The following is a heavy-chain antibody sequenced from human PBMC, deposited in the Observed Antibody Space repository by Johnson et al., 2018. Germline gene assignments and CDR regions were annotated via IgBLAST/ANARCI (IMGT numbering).Heavy chain of an antibody. CDR1: AFTFSNYG. V-gene: IGHV3-30*18. CDR2: ISFDGSNK. J-gene: IGHJ6*03. Sequence: QVQLQESGGGVVQPGRSXRLSCAASAFTFSNYGMHWVRQAPGKGLEWVAVISFDGSNKYSTDSVNGRFTISRDNYKNTLYLQINSLRAEDTAVYSCAKGSGSAHYYMDVWGKGTTVTVSS. CDR3: AKGSGSAHYYMDV.